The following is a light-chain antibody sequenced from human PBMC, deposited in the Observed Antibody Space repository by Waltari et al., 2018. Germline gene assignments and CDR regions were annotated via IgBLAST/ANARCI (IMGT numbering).Light chain of an antibody. CDR3: QQSYNTPLT. CDR1: QNNNRY. J-gene: IGKJ4*01. CDR2: AAS. Sequence: DIQMTQSPSSLSASVADTVTIPCRARQNNNRYLLWYQQKPGKAPKPLIYAASSLQSGVPSRFSASGSGTDFTLTISSLQPEDFASYHCQQSYNTPLTFGGGT. V-gene: IGKV1-39*01.